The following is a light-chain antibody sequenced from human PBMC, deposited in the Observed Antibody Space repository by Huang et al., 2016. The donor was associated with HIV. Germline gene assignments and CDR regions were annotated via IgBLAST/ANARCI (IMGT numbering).Light chain of an antibody. CDR3: MEALQTPLT. CDR1: QSLLHSNGYNY. CDR2: MGS. Sequence: DIVMTQSPLSLAVTPGESASISCRSSQSLLHSNGYNYLDWYLQKPGQSPQLLIYMGSTRASGVPDRFSGSGTGTDVTLKISRVEAEDVGVYYCMEALQTPLTFGRGTKVDIK. V-gene: IGKV2-28*01. J-gene: IGKJ3*01.